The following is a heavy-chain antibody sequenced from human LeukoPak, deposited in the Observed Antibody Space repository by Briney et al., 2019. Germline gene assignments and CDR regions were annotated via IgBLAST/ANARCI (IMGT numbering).Heavy chain of an antibody. J-gene: IGHJ6*03. CDR1: GYTFTSYG. D-gene: IGHD3-3*01. Sequence: GASVKVSCKASGYTFTSYGISWVRQAPRQGLEWMGWISAYNGNTNYAQKLQGRVTMTTDTSTSTAYMELRSLRSDDTAVYYCARHQNLHSFWSPYYMDVWGKGTTVTVSS. CDR3: ARHQNLHSFWSPYYMDV. CDR2: ISAYNGNT. V-gene: IGHV1-18*01.